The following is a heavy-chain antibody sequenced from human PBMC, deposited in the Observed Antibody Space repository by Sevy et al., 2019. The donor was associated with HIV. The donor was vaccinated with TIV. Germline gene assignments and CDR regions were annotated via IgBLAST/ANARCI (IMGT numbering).Heavy chain of an antibody. CDR3: ARDKYSSGWYYAFDI. V-gene: IGHV3-30-3*01. CDR2: ISYDGSNK. J-gene: IGHJ3*02. Sequence: GGSLRLSCAASGFTFSSYAMHWVRQAPGKGLEWVAVISYDGSNKYYADSVKGQFTISRDNSKNTLYLQMNSLRAEDTAVYYCARDKYSSGWYYAFDIWGQGTMVTVSS. CDR1: GFTFSSYA. D-gene: IGHD6-19*01.